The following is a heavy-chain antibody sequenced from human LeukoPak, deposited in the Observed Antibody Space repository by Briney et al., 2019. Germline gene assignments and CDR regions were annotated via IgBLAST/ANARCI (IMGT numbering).Heavy chain of an antibody. V-gene: IGHV1-46*01. CDR1: GYTFTSYY. J-gene: IGHJ6*03. D-gene: IGHD3-10*01. Sequence: ASVKVSCKASGYTFTSYYIHWVRQAPGQGLEWMGIINPSGGSTSYAQKFQGRVTMTRDMSTDTVYMELSSLRSDDTAVYYCARDLHRVVVRGVPHYYYYMDVWGKGTTVTISS. CDR3: ARDLHRVVVRGVPHYYYYMDV. CDR2: INPSGGST.